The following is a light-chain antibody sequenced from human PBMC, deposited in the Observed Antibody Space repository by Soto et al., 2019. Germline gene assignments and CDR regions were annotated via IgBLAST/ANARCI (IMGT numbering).Light chain of an antibody. V-gene: IGKV3-15*01. Sequence: EIVMTQSPATLSVSPGEGATVSCRASQSVSSNLAWYQQKPGQPPRLLIYDASTRATGIPARFSGSGSGTDFTLTISSLQSEDFAVYYCQQYNNWPPLTFGGGTKVEIK. CDR1: QSVSSN. CDR3: QQYNNWPPLT. J-gene: IGKJ4*01. CDR2: DAS.